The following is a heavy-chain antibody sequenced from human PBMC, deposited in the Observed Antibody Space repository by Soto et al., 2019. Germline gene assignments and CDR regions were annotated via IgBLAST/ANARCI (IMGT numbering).Heavy chain of an antibody. V-gene: IGHV3-30*03. CDR1: ELTFSPYG. J-gene: IGHJ4*02. Sequence: VQLVESGGGVVQPGGSLRLSCAASELTFSPYGMHWVRQAPGKGLEWVAVISYDGNNEYYADSVKGRFTISRDNSQNTFYLQMNSLRAEDTAVYYSAHDADYEDYWGQGTLVTVSS. CDR3: AHDADYEDY. CDR2: ISYDGNNE. D-gene: IGHD4-17*01.